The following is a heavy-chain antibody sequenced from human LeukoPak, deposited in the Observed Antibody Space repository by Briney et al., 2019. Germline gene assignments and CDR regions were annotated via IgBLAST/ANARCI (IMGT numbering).Heavy chain of an antibody. D-gene: IGHD3-3*01. V-gene: IGHV3-66*01. CDR2: IYSGGST. CDR3: ASGYDFWSGYPFDY. J-gene: IGHJ4*02. Sequence: GGSLRLSCAASGFTVSSNYMSWVRQAPGKGLEWVSVIYSGGSTYYADSVKGRFTISRDNSKNTLYLQMNSLRAEDTAVYYCASGYDFWSGYPFDYWGQGTLVTVSS. CDR1: GFTVSSNY.